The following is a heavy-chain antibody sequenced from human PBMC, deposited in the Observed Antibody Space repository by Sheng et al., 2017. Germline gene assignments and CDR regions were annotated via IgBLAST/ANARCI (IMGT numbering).Heavy chain of an antibody. J-gene: IGHJ4*02. CDR3: AIRGNGFDY. D-gene: IGHD4-4*01. CDR2: IYHSGST. Sequence: QVQLQESGPGLVKPSETLSLTCTVSGYSISSGYYWGWIRQPPGKGLEWIGSIYHSGSTYYNPSLKSRVTISVDTSKNQFSLKLSSVTAADTAVYYCAIRGNGFDYWGQGTLVTVSS. CDR1: GYSISSGYY. V-gene: IGHV4-38-2*02.